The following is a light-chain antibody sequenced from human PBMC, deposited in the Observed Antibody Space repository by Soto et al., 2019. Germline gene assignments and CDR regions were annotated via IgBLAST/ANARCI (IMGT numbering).Light chain of an antibody. J-gene: IGKJ4*01. V-gene: IGKV1-6*01. Sequence: GDRVTITCRASQGIGNDVGWYQQKPGKAPKLLIYAASSLQSGDPSRFRGSRSGTDFTLTISSLQPEDFATYYCLQDHNYPLTFGGGTKVEIK. CDR1: QGIGND. CDR3: LQDHNYPLT. CDR2: AAS.